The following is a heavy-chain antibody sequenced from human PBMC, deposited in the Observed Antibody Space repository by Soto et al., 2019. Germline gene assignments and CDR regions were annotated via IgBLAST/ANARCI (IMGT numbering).Heavy chain of an antibody. CDR2: IYYSGST. Sequence: PSETLSLTCTVSGGSISSGDYYWSWIRQPPGKGLEWIGYIYYSGSTYYNPSLKSRVTISVDTSKNQFSLKLSSVTAADTAVYYCARIGMPLGYCSSTSCYTAPFDYWGQGTLVTVSS. D-gene: IGHD2-2*02. CDR3: ARIGMPLGYCSSTSCYTAPFDY. CDR1: GGSISSGDYY. J-gene: IGHJ4*02. V-gene: IGHV4-30-4*01.